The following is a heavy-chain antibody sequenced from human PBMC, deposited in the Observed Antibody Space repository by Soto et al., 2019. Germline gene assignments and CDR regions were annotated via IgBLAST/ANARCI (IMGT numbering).Heavy chain of an antibody. CDR3: ARDLRGGYDFWSGRYDY. D-gene: IGHD3-3*01. J-gene: IGHJ4*02. CDR1: GFTFSSYG. CDR2: IWYDGSNK. Sequence: GGSLRLSCAASGFTFSSYGMHWVRQAPGKGLEWVAVIWYDGSNKYYADSVKGRFTISRDNSKNTLYLQMNSLRAEDTAVYYCARDLRGGYDFWSGRYDYWGQGTLVTVSS. V-gene: IGHV3-33*01.